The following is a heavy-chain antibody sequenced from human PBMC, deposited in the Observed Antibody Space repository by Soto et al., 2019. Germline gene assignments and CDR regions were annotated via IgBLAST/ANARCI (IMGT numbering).Heavy chain of an antibody. CDR3: AREYCTNGVCYPSFDD. D-gene: IGHD2-8*01. CDR1: VYTYTTAC. V-gene: IGHV1-18*01. J-gene: IGHJ4*02. Sequence: SWTVSGTASVYTYTTACISWLRQASGPGREWMEWISAYNGNTNYAQKLQGRVTMTTDTSTSTAYMELRSLRSDDTAVYYCAREYCTNGVCYPSFDDWVQGTLVTISS. CDR2: ISAYNGNT.